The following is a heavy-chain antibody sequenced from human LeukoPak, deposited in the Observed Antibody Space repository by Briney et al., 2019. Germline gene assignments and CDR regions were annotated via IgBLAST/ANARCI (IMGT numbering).Heavy chain of an antibody. J-gene: IGHJ4*02. CDR2: ISSSSYI. Sequence: PGGSLRLSCAASGFTFSSYSMNWVRQAPGKGLEWVSSISSSSYIYYADSAKGRFTISRDNAKNSLYLQMNSLRAEDTAVYYCARITMVRGVIINFDYWGQGTLVTVSS. D-gene: IGHD3-10*01. CDR3: ARITMVRGVIINFDY. CDR1: GFTFSSYS. V-gene: IGHV3-21*01.